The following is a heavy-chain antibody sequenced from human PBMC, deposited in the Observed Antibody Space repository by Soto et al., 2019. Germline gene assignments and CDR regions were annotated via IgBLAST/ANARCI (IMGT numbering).Heavy chain of an antibody. V-gene: IGHV3-9*01. D-gene: IGHD3-10*01. CDR1: GFSFEDYG. CDR2: ISWNSRNI. CDR3: AKDIARYQLVLITEGMDV. Sequence: EVQLVESGGGLVQPGRSQRLSCAASGFSFEDYGMHWVWQAPGKGLEWVSSISWNSRNIAYADSVKGRFTVSRDNAKNSLYLQMNSLRPEDTALYYCAKDIARYQLVLITEGMDVWGQGTTVTVSS. J-gene: IGHJ6*02.